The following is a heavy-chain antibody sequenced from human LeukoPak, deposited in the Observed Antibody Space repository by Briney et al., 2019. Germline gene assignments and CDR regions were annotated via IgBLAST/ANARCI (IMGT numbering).Heavy chain of an antibody. CDR1: GFTFSVYW. CDR2: INSDGSST. Sequence: PGGSLRLSCAAAGFTFSVYWMHWVRQAPEKGLVWVSRINSDGSSTSYADSVKGRFTISRDNAKNTLYLQMNSLRAQDTAVYYCARDYYDSSGYVFGENYFDYWGQGTLVTVSS. V-gene: IGHV3-74*01. J-gene: IGHJ4*02. D-gene: IGHD3-22*01. CDR3: ARDYYDSSGYVFGENYFDY.